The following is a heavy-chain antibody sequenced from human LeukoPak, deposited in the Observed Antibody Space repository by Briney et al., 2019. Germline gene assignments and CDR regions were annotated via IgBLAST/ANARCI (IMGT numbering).Heavy chain of an antibody. Sequence: GGSLRLSCAASGFTFDDYGMGWVRQAPGKGLEWVSGINWNGGSTGYADSVKGRFTISRDNAKNSLYLQMNSLRAEDTALYYCARDTTIFGVVRDFSYWGQGTLVTVSS. CDR2: INWNGGST. CDR3: ARDTTIFGVVRDFSY. CDR1: GFTFDDYG. V-gene: IGHV3-20*04. D-gene: IGHD3-3*01. J-gene: IGHJ4*02.